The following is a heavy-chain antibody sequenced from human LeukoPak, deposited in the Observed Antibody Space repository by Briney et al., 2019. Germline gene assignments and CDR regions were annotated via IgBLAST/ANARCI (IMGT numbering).Heavy chain of an antibody. CDR1: AFTFSSYS. J-gene: IGHJ4*02. CDR3: ARDLYDFGDYVGY. CDR2: ISSSGRYK. Sequence: GGSLTLSCAASAFTFSSYSMNWVRQAPGNGLEWVSSISSSGRYKYYADSVKGGFTISRDNAKNSLYLRMNSLRAEGTAVYYCARDLYDFGDYVGYWGERTLVTVSS. V-gene: IGHV3-21*01. D-gene: IGHD4-17*01.